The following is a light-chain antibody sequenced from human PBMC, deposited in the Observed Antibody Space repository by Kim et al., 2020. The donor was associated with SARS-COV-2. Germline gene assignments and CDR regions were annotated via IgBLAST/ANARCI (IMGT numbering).Light chain of an antibody. CDR3: QQSYSLPPT. Sequence: VFVGDRVTITCRASQGISTLLAWYRLRPGKAPELLIYAASDLQTGVPSRFTGGGSGTHFTLTINSLQPADFATYYCQQSYSLPPTFGPGTKVDIK. J-gene: IGKJ3*01. CDR1: QGISTL. CDR2: AAS. V-gene: IGKV1-12*01.